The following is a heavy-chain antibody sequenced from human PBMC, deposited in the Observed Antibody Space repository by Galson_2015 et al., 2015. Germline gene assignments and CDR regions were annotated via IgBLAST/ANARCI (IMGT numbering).Heavy chain of an antibody. D-gene: IGHD6-13*01. V-gene: IGHV1-46*01. CDR1: GYIFTSYY. Sequence: ASVKVSCKASGYIFTSYYIHWVRQAPGQGLEWMGVIDPRSGPPVSAQNLQGRLTMTRDTSATTVYMELSSLVSEDTAVYYCARGKLASGPSYFDSWGQGTLVTVSS. J-gene: IGHJ4*02. CDR2: IDPRSGPP. CDR3: ARGKLASGPSYFDS.